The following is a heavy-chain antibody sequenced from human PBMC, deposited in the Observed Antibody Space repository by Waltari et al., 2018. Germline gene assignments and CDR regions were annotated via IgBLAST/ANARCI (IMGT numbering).Heavy chain of an antibody. CDR3: AKQSPSYTRGWYPLES. J-gene: IGHJ4*02. CDR1: GLTVRTNF. V-gene: IGHV3-53*01. CDR2: IYSGGNT. D-gene: IGHD6-19*01. Sequence: EVQLVESGGNLIQPGGSLRLSCAASGLTVRTNFISWVRQAPGKGLLWVLIIYSGGNTYYAGSVNGRFTISRDNYKNMVYLEMNSLRAEDTAVYYCAKQSPSYTRGWYPLESWGPGTLVTVSP.